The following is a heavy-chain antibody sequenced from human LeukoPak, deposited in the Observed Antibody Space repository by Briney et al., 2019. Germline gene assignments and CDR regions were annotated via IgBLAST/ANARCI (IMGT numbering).Heavy chain of an antibody. J-gene: IGHJ4*02. D-gene: IGHD4-17*01. Sequence: PGGSLRLSCAVSGFSLNNYWMSWVRQAPGKGLEWVANINQDGSEKYYVDSVKGRFTISRDNAKNSLYLQMNSLRAEDTAVYYCARGPLPFDYGDYGVDYWGQGTLVTVSS. CDR3: ARGPLPFDYGDYGVDY. V-gene: IGHV3-7*01. CDR1: GFSLNNYW. CDR2: INQDGSEK.